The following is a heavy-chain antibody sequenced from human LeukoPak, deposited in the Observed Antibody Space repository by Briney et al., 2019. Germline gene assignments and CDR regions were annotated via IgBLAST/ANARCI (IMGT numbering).Heavy chain of an antibody. V-gene: IGHV3-23*01. CDR1: GFTFSSYA. CDR3: AKGIHYYDSSGSCTFDI. Sequence: PGRSLRLSCAASGFTFSSYAMSGVRQAPGKGLEWVSAISSSGGSTYYADPVKGRFTISRDNSKNTVDLQMNSLRAEDTAVYYCAKGIHYYDSSGSCTFDIGGQGTMVTVSS. CDR2: ISSSGGST. D-gene: IGHD3-22*01. J-gene: IGHJ3*02.